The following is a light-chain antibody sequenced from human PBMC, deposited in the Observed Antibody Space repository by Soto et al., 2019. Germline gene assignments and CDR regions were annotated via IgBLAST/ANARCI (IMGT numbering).Light chain of an antibody. V-gene: IGLV2-11*01. CDR2: DVN. J-gene: IGLJ3*02. CDR1: SSDVGGYNY. CDR3: CSYAGSHTPWV. Sequence: QSALTQPRSVSGSPGQSVTISCTGTSSDVGGYNYVSWYQQHPGKAPKLMIYDVNKWPSGVPDRFSGSKSGNTASLTISGLQAEYEADYHCCSYAGSHTPWVFGGGTQLTVL.